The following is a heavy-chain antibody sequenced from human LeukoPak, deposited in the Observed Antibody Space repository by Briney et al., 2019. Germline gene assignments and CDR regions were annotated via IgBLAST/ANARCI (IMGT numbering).Heavy chain of an antibody. D-gene: IGHD3-22*01. J-gene: IGHJ4*02. V-gene: IGHV1-69*08. CDR3: AREYFDNSAYHGFDY. CDR2: IIPIFGTA. Sequence: SVKVSCKASGDIVSKYTISWVRQARGQGLEWVGRIIPIFGTANYAQKLQGRVTITADRSTGTSYMELNSLRFEDTAIYYCAREYFDNSAYHGFDYWGQGTLVTVSS. CDR1: GDIVSKYT.